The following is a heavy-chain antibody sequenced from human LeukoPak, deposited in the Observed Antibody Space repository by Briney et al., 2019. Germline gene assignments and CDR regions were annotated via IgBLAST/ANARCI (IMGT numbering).Heavy chain of an antibody. CDR1: GFAFSRYA. Sequence: GGSLRLSCAASGFAFSRYAMSWVRQAPGKGLEWVSAISGSGGSTYYADSVKGRFTISRDNSKNTLYLQMNSLRAEDTAVYYCAKGRGYSYGLDYWGQGTLVTVSS. V-gene: IGHV3-23*01. J-gene: IGHJ4*02. D-gene: IGHD5-18*01. CDR3: AKGRGYSYGLDY. CDR2: ISGSGGST.